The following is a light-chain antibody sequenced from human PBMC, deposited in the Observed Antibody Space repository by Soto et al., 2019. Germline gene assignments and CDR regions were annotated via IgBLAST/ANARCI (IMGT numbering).Light chain of an antibody. Sequence: EIVLTQSPGTLSLSPGERATLSCSASQSVTSNYLAWYQQKPGQAPRLLIYGASSRATDIPDRFSGSGSGTDFTLTISSLQSEDFAVYYCQQYNNWPRTLGQGTKVDIK. CDR1: QSVTSNY. CDR3: QQYNNWPRT. V-gene: IGKV3-20*01. J-gene: IGKJ1*01. CDR2: GAS.